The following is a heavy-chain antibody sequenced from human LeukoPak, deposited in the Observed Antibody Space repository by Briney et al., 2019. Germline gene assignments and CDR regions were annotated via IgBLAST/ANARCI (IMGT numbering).Heavy chain of an antibody. V-gene: IGHV3-48*04. CDR3: ARDPEGSDY. CDR1: GFTFSSYS. J-gene: IGHJ4*02. Sequence: GGSLRLSCAASGFTFSSYSMNWVRQAPGKGLEWVSYISSSSSTIYYADSVKGRFTISRDNAKNSLYLQMNSLRAEDTAVYYCARDPEGSDYWGQGTLVTVSS. D-gene: IGHD1-14*01. CDR2: ISSSSSTI.